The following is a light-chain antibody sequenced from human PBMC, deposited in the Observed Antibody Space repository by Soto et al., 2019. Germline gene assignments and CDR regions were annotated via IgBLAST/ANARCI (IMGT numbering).Light chain of an antibody. CDR1: QSVSRNY. CDR2: VAS. J-gene: IGKJ5*01. CDR3: QQYGSSPIT. Sequence: EIVLTQSPGTLSLSPGERATLSCRASQSVSRNYLAWYQQKPGQAPRVLIYVASSRATGIPDRFSGSGSGTDFTLTISRLEPEDLAGDYCQQYGSSPITFGQGTRLEIK. V-gene: IGKV3-20*01.